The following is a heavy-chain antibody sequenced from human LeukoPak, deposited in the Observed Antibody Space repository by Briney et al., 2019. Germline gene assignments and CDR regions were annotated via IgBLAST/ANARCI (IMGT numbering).Heavy chain of an antibody. D-gene: IGHD2-2*01. Sequence: SSETLSLTCSVSGGSLSSHYWSWIRQPPGKGLELIGHIHDTGSTFYNPSLRGRVTISLDTSNNQFSLKLTSMTAADTAVYYCARFSWGCSTSSCYLTYWGQGTLVTVS. CDR2: IHDTGST. V-gene: IGHV4-59*11. CDR3: ARFSWGCSTSSCYLTY. J-gene: IGHJ4*02. CDR1: GGSLSSHY.